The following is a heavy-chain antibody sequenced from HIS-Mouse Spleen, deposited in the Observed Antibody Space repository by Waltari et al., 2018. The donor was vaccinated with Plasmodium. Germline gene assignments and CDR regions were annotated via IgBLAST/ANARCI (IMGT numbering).Heavy chain of an antibody. CDR2: IYSGGST. CDR3: ARLGIPYVDTAMAVGY. D-gene: IGHD5-18*01. Sequence: EVQLVESGGGLVQPGGSLRLSCAASGFTVSSNYMSWVRQAPGKGLEWGSVIYSGGSTYYADSVKGRLTISRDNSKNTLYLQMNSLRAEDTAVYYCARLGIPYVDTAMAVGYWGQGTLVTVSS. CDR1: GFTVSSNY. V-gene: IGHV3-66*01. J-gene: IGHJ4*02.